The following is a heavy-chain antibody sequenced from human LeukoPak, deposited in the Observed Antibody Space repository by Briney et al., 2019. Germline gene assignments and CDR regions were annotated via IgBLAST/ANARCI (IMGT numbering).Heavy chain of an antibody. D-gene: IGHD4-23*01. CDR2: IKQGGSEK. CDR1: GFTFSTNW. J-gene: IGHJ6*02. Sequence: GGSLRLSCEASGFTFSTNWMTWVRQAPGKWLECVAHIKQGGSEKYYVDSVKGRFTIYRDNSKNTLYLQMNSLRAEDTAVYYCAKDSLRWSYFYYGMDVWGQGTTVTVSS. CDR3: AKDSLRWSYFYYGMDV. V-gene: IGHV3-7*01.